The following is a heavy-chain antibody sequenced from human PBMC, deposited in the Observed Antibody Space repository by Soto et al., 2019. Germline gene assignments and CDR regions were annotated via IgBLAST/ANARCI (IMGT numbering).Heavy chain of an antibody. J-gene: IGHJ3*02. V-gene: IGHV1-69*13. CDR3: ARGVISPYCGGDCLSSAFDI. CDR1: GGTFSSYA. CDR2: IIPIFGTA. Sequence: SVKVSCKASGGTFSSYAISWVRQAPGQGLEWMGGIIPIFGTANYAQKFQGRVTIIADESTSTAYMELSSLRSEDTAVYYCARGVISPYCGGDCLSSAFDIWGQGTMVTVSS. D-gene: IGHD2-21*02.